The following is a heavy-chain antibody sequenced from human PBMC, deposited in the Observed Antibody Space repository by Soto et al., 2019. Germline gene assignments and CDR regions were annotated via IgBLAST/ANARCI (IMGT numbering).Heavy chain of an antibody. CDR1: GFTFSSYA. CDR3: AKSGMVRGGADY. CDR2: ISGSGGST. Sequence: VGSLRLSCAASGFTFSSYAMSWVRQAPGKGLEWVSAISGSGGSTYYADSVKGRFTISRDNSKNTLYLQMNSLRAEDTAVYYCAKSGMVRGGADYWGQGTLVTVSS. J-gene: IGHJ4*02. V-gene: IGHV3-23*01. D-gene: IGHD3-10*01.